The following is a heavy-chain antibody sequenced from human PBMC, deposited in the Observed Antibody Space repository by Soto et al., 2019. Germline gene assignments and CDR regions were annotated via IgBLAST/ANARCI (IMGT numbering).Heavy chain of an antibody. CDR2: ISTYNGNT. D-gene: IGHD6-19*01. Sequence: QVQLVQSGAEVKKPGASVKVSCKASGYTFTDYGIIWVRQAPGQGLEWMGWISTYNGNTIYAQKIQGRVTMTTDTSTSTAYVELRSLRSDDPAVYYCAREEGISDWHAFDYWGQGTLVTVSS. CDR3: AREEGISDWHAFDY. V-gene: IGHV1-18*04. CDR1: GYTFTDYG. J-gene: IGHJ4*02.